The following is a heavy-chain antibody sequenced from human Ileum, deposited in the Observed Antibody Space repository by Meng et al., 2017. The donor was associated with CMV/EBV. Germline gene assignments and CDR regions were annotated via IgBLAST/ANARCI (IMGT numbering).Heavy chain of an antibody. J-gene: IGHJ3*02. CDR1: TVSSNY. V-gene: IGHV3-53*01. CDR2: IYSGGST. Sequence: TVSSNYMSWVRQAPGKGLEWVAVIYSGGSTYYADSVKGRFTISRDNSKNTLYLQMNSLRAEDTAVYYCASLTYYYDSSGYYEDAFDIWGQGTMVTVSS. CDR3: ASLTYYYDSSGYYEDAFDI. D-gene: IGHD3-22*01.